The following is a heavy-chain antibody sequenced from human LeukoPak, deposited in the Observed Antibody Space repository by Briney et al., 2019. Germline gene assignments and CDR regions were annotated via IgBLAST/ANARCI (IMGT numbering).Heavy chain of an antibody. CDR2: MSYDGSNK. CDR1: GFTFSSYA. CDR3: AREFLAARVY. D-gene: IGHD6-6*01. Sequence: GGSLRLSCEASGFTFSSYAMHWVRQAPGKGLQWVAVMSYDGSNKYYADSVKGRFTISRDNAKNSLYLQMNSLRAEDTAVYYCAREFLAARVYWGQGNLVTVSS. V-gene: IGHV3-30*04. J-gene: IGHJ4*02.